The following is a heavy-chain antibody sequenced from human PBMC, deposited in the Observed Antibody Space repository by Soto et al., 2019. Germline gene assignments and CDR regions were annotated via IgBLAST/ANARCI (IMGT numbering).Heavy chain of an antibody. CDR1: GYTFTRYG. Sequence: QGQLVQSGGEVKKPGASVKVSCKASGYTFTRYGISWVRQAPGQGLEWMGWISGYNGETKYAKKFQGRVTMTVDTSTTTAYMELRSLTSDDRAVYYCAKNGQPSYYYYGMDVWGQGTTVTVSS. CDR2: ISGYNGET. CDR3: AKNGQPSYYYYGMDV. D-gene: IGHD2-8*01. V-gene: IGHV1-18*01. J-gene: IGHJ6*02.